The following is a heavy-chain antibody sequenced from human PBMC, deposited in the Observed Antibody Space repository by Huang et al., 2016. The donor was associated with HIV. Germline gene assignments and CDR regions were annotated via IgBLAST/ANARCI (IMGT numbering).Heavy chain of an antibody. V-gene: IGHV4-4*07. D-gene: IGHD6-13*01. J-gene: IGHJ5*02. CDR3: ARAAAGTDWFDP. CDR2: SYSSGST. CDR1: GGSISSYY. Sequence: QVQLQESGPGLVKPSETLSLTCTVSGGSISSYYWSWIRQPAGKGLEWIGRSYSSGSTNYTTSLKSRVTMSVDTSKNQFSLKLSSVTAADTAVYFCARAAAGTDWFDPWGQGILFTVSS.